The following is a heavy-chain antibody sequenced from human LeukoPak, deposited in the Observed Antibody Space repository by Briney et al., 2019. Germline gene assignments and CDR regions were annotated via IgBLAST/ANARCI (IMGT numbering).Heavy chain of an antibody. J-gene: IGHJ6*03. D-gene: IGHD1-26*01. CDR1: GFNFSSYW. Sequence: GRSLRLSCAASGFNFSSYWMHWVRQAPGKWLVWFSRINRDGSSTSYADSVKGRFTISRDNAKNTLYLQMNSLRAEDTAVYYCAKDGWELLRPFYYYYYMDVWGKGTTVTVSS. CDR2: INRDGSST. V-gene: IGHV3-74*01. CDR3: AKDGWELLRPFYYYYYMDV.